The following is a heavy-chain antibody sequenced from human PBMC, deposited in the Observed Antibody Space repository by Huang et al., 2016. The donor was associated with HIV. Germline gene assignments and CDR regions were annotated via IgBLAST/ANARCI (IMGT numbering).Heavy chain of an antibody. CDR3: SRGGSTGYQLLWSFDP. J-gene: IGHJ5*02. CDR1: GFTFTKNY. Sequence: QVQLVQSGAEVRKPGASVKVSCKASGFTFTKNYIHWVRQAPGEGLEWMGRIEPGGGYKTYAQKVQDRGTMTRDTSTTTVYMELSSLKSDDTAVYFCSRGGSTGYQLLWSFDPWGQGTLVTVSS. D-gene: IGHD2-2*01. V-gene: IGHV1-46*03. CDR2: IEPGGGYK.